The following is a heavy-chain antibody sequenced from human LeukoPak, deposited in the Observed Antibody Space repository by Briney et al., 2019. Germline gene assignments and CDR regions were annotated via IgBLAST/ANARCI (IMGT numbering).Heavy chain of an antibody. CDR1: GGTFTSYA. Sequence: SVKLSCKSSGGTFTSYAISWVRHAPGQGLEWMGVIIPIFGTANYAQKFQGRVTITADESTSTAYMELSSLRSEDTAVYYCAREAGWNTYYYGMDVWGKGTTVTVSS. J-gene: IGHJ6*04. CDR3: AREAGWNTYYYGMDV. CDR2: IIPIFGTA. V-gene: IGHV1-69*13. D-gene: IGHD1/OR15-1a*01.